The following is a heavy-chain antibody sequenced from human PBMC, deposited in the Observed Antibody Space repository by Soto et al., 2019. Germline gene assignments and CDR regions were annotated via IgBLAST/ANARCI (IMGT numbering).Heavy chain of an antibody. CDR3: AKEWVGSNADYFDY. CDR1: GFTFSSYA. D-gene: IGHD1-26*01. J-gene: IGHJ4*02. Sequence: EVQLLESGGGLVQPGGSLRLSCAASGFTFSSYAMSWVRQAPGKGMEWVAAISGRGGSTYYADSVKGRFTISRDNSKNTLYLQMHSLRAEDAAVYYCAKEWVGSNADYFDYWGQGTLVNVSS. V-gene: IGHV3-23*01. CDR2: ISGRGGST.